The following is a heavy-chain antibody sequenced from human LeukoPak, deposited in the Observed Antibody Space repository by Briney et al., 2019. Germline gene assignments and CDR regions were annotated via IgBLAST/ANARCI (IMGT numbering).Heavy chain of an antibody. Sequence: PSETLSLTCTVSGGSISSGSYYWSWIRQPPGKGLEWIGYIYYSGSTNYNPSLKSRVTISVDTSKNQFSLKLSSVTAADTAVYYCARASAYYDILTGHTPFDYWGQGTLVTVSS. CDR2: IYYSGST. CDR1: GGSISSGSYY. J-gene: IGHJ4*02. D-gene: IGHD3-9*01. CDR3: ARASAYYDILTGHTPFDY. V-gene: IGHV4-61*01.